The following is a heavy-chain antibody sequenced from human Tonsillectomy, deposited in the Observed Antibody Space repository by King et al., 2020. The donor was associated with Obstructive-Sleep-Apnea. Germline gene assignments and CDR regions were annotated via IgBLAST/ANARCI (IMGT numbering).Heavy chain of an antibody. CDR2: IRYDGSYK. D-gene: IGHD2-21*02. Sequence: VQLVESGGGVVQPGGSLRLSCAASGFTFSSYGMHWVRQAPGKGLEWVAFIRYDGSYKSSAYSVKGRFTLSRDSSKNTLYLQMNSLRAEDSALYYCAKCNPENVFVVVTGTLDYWGQGILVTVSS. CDR1: GFTFSSYG. V-gene: IGHV3-30*02. CDR3: AKCNPENVFVVVTGTLDY. J-gene: IGHJ4*02.